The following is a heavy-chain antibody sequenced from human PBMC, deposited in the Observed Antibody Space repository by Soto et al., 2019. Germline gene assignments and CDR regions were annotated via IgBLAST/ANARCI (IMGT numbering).Heavy chain of an antibody. J-gene: IGHJ3*02. D-gene: IGHD3-22*01. CDR3: ARGDFYDISGPFSDAFDI. CDR2: FDPEDGET. V-gene: IGHV1-24*01. Sequence: GASVKVSCKVSGYTLTELSMHWVRQAPGKGLEWMGGFDPEDGETIYAQKFQGRVTMTEDTSTDTAYMELSSLRSEDTAIYYCARGDFYDISGPFSDAFDIWGHGTMVTVSS. CDR1: GYTLTELS.